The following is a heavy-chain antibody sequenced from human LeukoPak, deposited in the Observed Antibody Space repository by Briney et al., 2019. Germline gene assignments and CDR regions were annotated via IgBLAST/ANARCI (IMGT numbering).Heavy chain of an antibody. CDR2: IYFTGRT. V-gene: IGHV4-59*01. J-gene: IGHJ4*02. CDR1: GGPISTYY. CDR3: ARWGYDSDFDY. Sequence: SETLSLTCTVSGGPISTYYWSWIRLPPGKGLEWIAFIYFTGRTQYNPSLKSRVTISEDTSKNQFSLRLSSVTPADTAVYYCARWGYDSDFDYWGQGTLVTVSS. D-gene: IGHD3-3*01.